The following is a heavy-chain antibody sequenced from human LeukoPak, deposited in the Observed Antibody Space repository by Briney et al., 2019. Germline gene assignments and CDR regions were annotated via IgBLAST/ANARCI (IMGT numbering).Heavy chain of an antibody. CDR2: INPNSGGT. Sequence: GASVKVSCKASGYTFTGYYMHWVRQAPGQGLEWMGWINPNSGGTNYAQKFQGRVTMTRDTSISTAYMELSRLRSDDTAVYYCARDPPGIAVAGTKVGDYWGQGTLVTVSS. J-gene: IGHJ4*02. V-gene: IGHV1-2*02. CDR1: GYTFTGYY. D-gene: IGHD6-19*01. CDR3: ARDPPGIAVAGTKVGDY.